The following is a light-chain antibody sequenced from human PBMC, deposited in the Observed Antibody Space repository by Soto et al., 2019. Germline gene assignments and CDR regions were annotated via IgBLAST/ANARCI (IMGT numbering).Light chain of an antibody. CDR1: PAIASF. CDR3: QQLNGSPWT. Sequence: IQLTQSPSSLSASVGARVTITCRASPAIASFLAWYQQKPGTAPKLLIYGASTLQSGAPSRFSGSRSGTDYTLTIASLQPEDFATYYCQQLNGSPWTFGQGTKVDIK. V-gene: IGKV1-9*01. CDR2: GAS. J-gene: IGKJ1*01.